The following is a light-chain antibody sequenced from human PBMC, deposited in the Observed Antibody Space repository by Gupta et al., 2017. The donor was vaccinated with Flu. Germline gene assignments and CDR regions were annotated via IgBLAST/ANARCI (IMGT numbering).Light chain of an antibody. CDR2: LGS. V-gene: IGKV2-28*01. J-gene: IGKJ4*01. Sequence: DIVMTQSPLSLPVTPGEPASISCRSSQSLLHSNGYNYLDWYLQKPVQSPQLLIYLGSNRASGVPDRFTGSASGTDFTLKISRVDAEHVGVYYCRQALQTPLTFGAGTKVEIK. CDR3: RQALQTPLT. CDR1: QSLLHSNGYNY.